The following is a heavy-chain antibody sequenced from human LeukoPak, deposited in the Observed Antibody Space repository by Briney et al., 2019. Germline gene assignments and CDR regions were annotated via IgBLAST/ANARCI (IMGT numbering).Heavy chain of an antibody. J-gene: IGHJ4*02. CDR1: GFTFSGSA. CDR2: IRSKANGYVT. V-gene: IGHV3-73*01. D-gene: IGHD2-8*02. CDR3: ARDLHWSFDY. Sequence: GGSLRLSCAASGFTFSGSAMHWVRQASGKGLEWIGRIRSKANGYVTAYAASVTGRFTISRDNAKNSLYLQMNSLRDEDAAVYYCARDLHWSFDYWGQGTLDTVSS.